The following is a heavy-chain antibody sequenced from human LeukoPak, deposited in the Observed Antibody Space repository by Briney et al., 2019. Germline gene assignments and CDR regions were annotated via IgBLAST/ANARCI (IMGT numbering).Heavy chain of an antibody. CDR1: GFTFSSYS. Sequence: GGSLRLSCAASGFTFSSYSMSWVRQAPGKGLEWVSAISGSGGSTYYADSVKGRFTISKDNPKNTLYLQMNSLRAEDTAVYYCAKMGGLKGDYYYDSSGYWEHYFDYWGQGTLVTVSS. D-gene: IGHD3-22*01. CDR3: AKMGGLKGDYYYDSSGYWEHYFDY. V-gene: IGHV3-23*01. J-gene: IGHJ4*02. CDR2: ISGSGGST.